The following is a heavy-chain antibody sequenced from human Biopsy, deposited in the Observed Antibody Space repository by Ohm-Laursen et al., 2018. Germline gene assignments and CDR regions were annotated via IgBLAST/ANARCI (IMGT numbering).Heavy chain of an antibody. CDR2: VYNGGIT. J-gene: IGHJ5*02. D-gene: IGHD3-3*01. V-gene: IGHV4-59*07. CDR3: ARTPRDSFWSGSYKRGLWFDP. Sequence: SDTLSLTCRVSGGSIISYYWTWIRQPPGKGLEWIGHVYNGGITNYNPSLKSRVTISKDTSKNQFSLQVNSVTAADTAVYYCARTPRDSFWSGSYKRGLWFDPWGRGTLVIVSS. CDR1: GGSIISYY.